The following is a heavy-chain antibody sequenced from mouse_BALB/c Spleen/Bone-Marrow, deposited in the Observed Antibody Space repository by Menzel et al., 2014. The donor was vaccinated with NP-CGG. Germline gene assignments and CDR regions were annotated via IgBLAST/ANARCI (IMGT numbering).Heavy chain of an antibody. Sequence: SCAASGYMIIHDYMSWVRQAPGKGLEWVTAIAIPDGSTYYADSVKGRFTISRDNSKNTLYLQMNSLRAEDTAVYYCATLASRSLAGQEYELWSWGQGTLVTVS. D-gene: IGHD2-14*01. CDR1: GYMIIHDY. CDR3: ATLASRSLAGQEYELWS. J-gene: IGHJ4*01. CDR2: IAIPDGST. V-gene: IGHV5-6-2*01.